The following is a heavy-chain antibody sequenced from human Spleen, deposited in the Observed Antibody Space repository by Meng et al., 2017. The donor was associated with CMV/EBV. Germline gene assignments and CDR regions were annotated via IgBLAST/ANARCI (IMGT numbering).Heavy chain of an antibody. D-gene: IGHD4-11*01. V-gene: IGHV4-59*03. CDR2: VYFIGNT. J-gene: IGHJ4*02. CDR1: GGSIKNYY. Sequence: GSLRLSCTASGGSIKNYYWTWIRQPPGKGLEWIGYVYFIGNTNYNPSLKSRVTILVDTSKNQFSLRLSSVTAADTAVYYCAKGYSNYRVWGQGTLVTVSS. CDR3: AKGYSNYRV.